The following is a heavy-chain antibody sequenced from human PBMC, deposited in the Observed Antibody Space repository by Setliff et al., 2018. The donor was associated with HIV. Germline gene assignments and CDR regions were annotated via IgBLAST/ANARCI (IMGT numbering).Heavy chain of an antibody. CDR1: GGSIRGHY. Sequence: SETLSLTCTVSGGSIRGHYWSWIRQPPGKGLEWIGTIYYSGSTYYKPSLKSRGTISLDTSKNQFSLRLSSVTATDTAVYYCARGHTWNYYGGDYFDYWGQGSLVTVSS. D-gene: IGHD1-7*01. CDR2: IYYSGST. J-gene: IGHJ4*02. V-gene: IGHV4-59*11. CDR3: ARGHTWNYYGGDYFDY.